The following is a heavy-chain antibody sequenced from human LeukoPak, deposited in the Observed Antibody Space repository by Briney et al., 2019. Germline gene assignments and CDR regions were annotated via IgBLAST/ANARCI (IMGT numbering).Heavy chain of an antibody. J-gene: IGHJ4*02. Sequence: ASVKVSCKVSGYTLTELSMHWVRQAPGKGLEWMGGFYPEDGETIYAQKLQGRVTTSADTSTDTAYMEPSRLRSEETAVYYCATPTYSGSDLGIDYWGQGTLVTASS. CDR1: GYTLTELS. D-gene: IGHD5-12*01. CDR2: FYPEDGET. CDR3: ATPTYSGSDLGIDY. V-gene: IGHV1-24*01.